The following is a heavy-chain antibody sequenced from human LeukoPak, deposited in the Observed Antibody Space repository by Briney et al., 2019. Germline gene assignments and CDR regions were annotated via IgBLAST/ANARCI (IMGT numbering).Heavy chain of an antibody. CDR2: MNPNSGNT. CDR1: GYTFTSYD. CDR3: ARGPEWSGSYYYFDY. Sequence: ASVKVSCKTSGYTFTSYDINWVRQATGQGLEWMGWMNPNSGNTGYAQKVQGRVTITRNTSITTAYMELSSLRSEDTAVYYCARGPEWSGSYYYFDYWGQGTLVTVSS. V-gene: IGHV1-8*01. J-gene: IGHJ4*02. D-gene: IGHD1-26*01.